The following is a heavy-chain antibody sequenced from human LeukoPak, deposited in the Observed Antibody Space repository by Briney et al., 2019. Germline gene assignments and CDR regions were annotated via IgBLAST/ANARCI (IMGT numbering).Heavy chain of an antibody. Sequence: GGSLRLSCAASGFTFSSYSMNWVRQAPGKGLEWVSSISSSSSYIYYADSVKGQFTISRDNAKNSLYLQMNSLRAEDTAVYYCAREGDEYSSSSIAQPVDYWGQGTLVTVSS. CDR3: AREGDEYSSSSIAQPVDY. CDR1: GFTFSSYS. J-gene: IGHJ4*02. D-gene: IGHD6-6*01. V-gene: IGHV3-21*01. CDR2: ISSSSSYI.